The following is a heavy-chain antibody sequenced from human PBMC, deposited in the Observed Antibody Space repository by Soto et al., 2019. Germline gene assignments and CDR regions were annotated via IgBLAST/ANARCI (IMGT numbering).Heavy chain of an antibody. CDR1: GGSISSYY. V-gene: IGHV4-59*08. CDR2: IYYSGST. Sequence: SETLSLTCTVSGGSISSYYWSWIRQPPGKGLEWIGYIYYSGSTNYNPSLKSRVTISVDTSKNQFSLKLSSVTAADTAVYYCARVRCSGGSCYYFDYWGQGTLVTVSS. D-gene: IGHD2-15*01. CDR3: ARVRCSGGSCYYFDY. J-gene: IGHJ4*02.